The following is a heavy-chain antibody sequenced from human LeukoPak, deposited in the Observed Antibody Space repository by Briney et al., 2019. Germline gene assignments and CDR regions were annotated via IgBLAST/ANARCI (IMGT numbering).Heavy chain of an antibody. J-gene: IGHJ5*02. Sequence: ASVKVSCKASGYTFTGYYMHWVRQAPGQGLEWMGWINPNSGGTNYAQKFQGRVTMTRDTSISTAYMELSRLRSDDTAVYYCAREVATALVAPVRFDPWGQGTLVNVSS. D-gene: IGHD5-12*01. V-gene: IGHV1-2*02. CDR3: AREVATALVAPVRFDP. CDR2: INPNSGGT. CDR1: GYTFTGYY.